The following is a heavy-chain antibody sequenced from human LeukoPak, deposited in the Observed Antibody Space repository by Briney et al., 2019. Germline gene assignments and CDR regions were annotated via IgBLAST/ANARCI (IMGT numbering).Heavy chain of an antibody. V-gene: IGHV4-34*01. CDR1: GGSFSGYY. Sequence: KPSETLSLTCAVYGGSFSGYYWSWIRQPPGKGLEWIGEINHSGSTNYNPSLKSRVTISVDTSKNQFSLKLSSVTAADTAVYYCARGRGPSAIYGMDVWGQGTTVAVSS. CDR3: ARGRGPSAIYGMDV. CDR2: INHSGST. D-gene: IGHD2-15*01. J-gene: IGHJ6*02.